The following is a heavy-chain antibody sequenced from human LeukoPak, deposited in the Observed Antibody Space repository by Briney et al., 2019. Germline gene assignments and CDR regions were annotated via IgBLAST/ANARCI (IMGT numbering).Heavy chain of an antibody. CDR2: ISGSGGST. V-gene: IGHV3-23*01. CDR1: GFTFSSYA. J-gene: IGHJ5*02. Sequence: PGGSLRLSCAASGFTFSSYAMSWVRPAPGKGLEWVSAISGSGGSTYYADSVKGRFTISRDNSKNTLYLQMNSLRAEDTAVYYCAKLPLQDYRGNWFDPWGQGTLVTVSS. CDR3: AKLPLQDYRGNWFDP. D-gene: IGHD4-11*01.